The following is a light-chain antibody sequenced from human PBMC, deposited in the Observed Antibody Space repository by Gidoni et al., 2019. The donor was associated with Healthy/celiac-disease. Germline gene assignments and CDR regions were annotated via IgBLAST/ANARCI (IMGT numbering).Light chain of an antibody. Sequence: QLTHSPSSLSASVGDRVTITCRASQSISSYLNWYQQKPGKAPKLLIYAASSLQSGVPSRFSGSGSGTDFTLTISSLQPEDFATYYCQQSYSTPRVTFXXXTKLEIK. CDR3: QQSYSTPRVT. CDR1: QSISSY. J-gene: IGKJ2*01. CDR2: AAS. V-gene: IGKV1-39*01.